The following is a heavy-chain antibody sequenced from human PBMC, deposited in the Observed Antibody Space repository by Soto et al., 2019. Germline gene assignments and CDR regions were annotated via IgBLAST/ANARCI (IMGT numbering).Heavy chain of an antibody. V-gene: IGHV1-18*04. Sequence: ASVKVSCKASGYTFTNYDVTWVRQAPGQGLEWMGWISTTTGNTNYAQKLQGRGTMTTDTAASTANMELRSLRSDDTAVYYCEWGEGKVARHDAYDIWGQGTTVTVSS. J-gene: IGHJ3*02. CDR2: ISTTTGNT. CDR3: EWGEGKVARHDAYDI. CDR1: GYTFTNYD. D-gene: IGHD3-16*01.